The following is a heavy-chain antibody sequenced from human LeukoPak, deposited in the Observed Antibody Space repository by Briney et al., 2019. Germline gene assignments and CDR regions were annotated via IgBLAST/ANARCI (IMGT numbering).Heavy chain of an antibody. J-gene: IGHJ4*02. V-gene: IGHV1-2*06. CDR1: GYTLTDYY. Sequence: ASVKVSCKASGYTLTDYYIHWVRQAPGQGLEWMGRINPNSGGTNYAQKFQGRVTMTRDTSISTVYMELSRLGSDDTAVYYCARVGYYESSGYYEYWGQGTLVTVSS. CDR3: ARVGYYESSGYYEY. CDR2: INPNSGGT. D-gene: IGHD3-22*01.